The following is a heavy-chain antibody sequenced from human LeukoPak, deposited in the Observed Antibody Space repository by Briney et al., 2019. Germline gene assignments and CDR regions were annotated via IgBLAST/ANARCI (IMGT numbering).Heavy chain of an antibody. J-gene: IGHJ4*02. D-gene: IGHD5-18*01. V-gene: IGHV3-7*01. Sequence: GGSLRLSCAASRFTFSRAWMSWLRQAPGKGLEWVANIKEDGSEDYYADSVKGRFAISKDNAKNSLYLQMNSLRAEDTAMYYCARDADGYEDWGQGTLVTVSS. CDR3: ARDADGYED. CDR1: RFTFSRAW. CDR2: IKEDGSED.